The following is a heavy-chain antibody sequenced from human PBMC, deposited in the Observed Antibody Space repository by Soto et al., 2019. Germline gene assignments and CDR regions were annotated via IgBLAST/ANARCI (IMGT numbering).Heavy chain of an antibody. CDR2: IWYDSSKK. V-gene: IGHV3-33*01. D-gene: IGHD4-17*01. CDR3: ARGYGGNSAALDI. Sequence: QVQLVESGGGVVQPGRSLTLSCAASGFTFSNYGMHWVRQAPGKGLDWVAIIWYDSSKKYYADSVKGRFTISRDNSKSTLYLQMNSLRAEDTAVYYCARGYGGNSAALDIWGRGTMVTVSS. CDR1: GFTFSNYG. J-gene: IGHJ3*02.